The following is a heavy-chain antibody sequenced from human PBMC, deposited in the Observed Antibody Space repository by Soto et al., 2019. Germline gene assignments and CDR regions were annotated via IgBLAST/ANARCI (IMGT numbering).Heavy chain of an antibody. V-gene: IGHV1-2*05. CDR3: GRAGVGATPLGWFDP. Sequence: QVQLVQSGAEVKKPGASVKVSCKASGYTFIGYYIHWVRQAPGQGLEWMGRINPRSGDTPYAQKFQCRLTMPRATSISTAYMELSSLRSDDTDVYYCGRAGVGATPLGWFDPWGPGALVTGST. J-gene: IGHJ5*02. CDR1: GYTFIGYY. D-gene: IGHD1-26*01. CDR2: INPRSGDT.